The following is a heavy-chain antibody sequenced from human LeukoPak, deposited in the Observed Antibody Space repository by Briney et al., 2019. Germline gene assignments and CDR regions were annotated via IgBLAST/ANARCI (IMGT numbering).Heavy chain of an antibody. J-gene: IGHJ4*02. Sequence: GGSLRLSCAASGFTFSSYSMNWVRQAPGKGLEWVSSISSNSSYIYYADSVKGRFTISRDNAKNSLYLQMNSLRAEDTAVYYCAREQGYSSSYDYWGQGTLVTVSS. V-gene: IGHV3-21*01. CDR3: AREQGYSSSYDY. D-gene: IGHD6-6*01. CDR2: ISSNSSYI. CDR1: GFTFSSYS.